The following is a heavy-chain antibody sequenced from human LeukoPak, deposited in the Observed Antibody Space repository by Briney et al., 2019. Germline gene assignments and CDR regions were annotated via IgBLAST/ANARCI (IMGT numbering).Heavy chain of an antibody. D-gene: IGHD6-13*01. CDR2: ISWNSGSI. Sequence: GGSLRLSCAASGFTFDDYAMHWVRQAPGKGLEWVSGISWNSGSIGYADSVKGRFTISRDNAKNSLYLQMNSLRAGDTALYYCAKEGQQLVRDYYYYYMDVWGKGTTVTVSS. CDR1: GFTFDDYA. V-gene: IGHV3-9*01. J-gene: IGHJ6*03. CDR3: AKEGQQLVRDYYYYYMDV.